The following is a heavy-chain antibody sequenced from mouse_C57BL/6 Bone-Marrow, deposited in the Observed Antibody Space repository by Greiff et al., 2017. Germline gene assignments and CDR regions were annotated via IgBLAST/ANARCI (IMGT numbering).Heavy chain of an antibody. D-gene: IGHD2-2*01. CDR3: ARVYYGYDGFAY. V-gene: IGHV1-4*01. J-gene: IGHJ3*01. CDR2: INPSSGYT. CDR1: GYTFTSYT. Sequence: VQLQQSGAELARPGASVKMSCKASGYTFTSYTMHWVKQRPGQGLEWIGYINPSSGYTKYNQKFKDKATLTADKSSSTAYMQLSILTSEDSAVYYCARVYYGYDGFAYWGQGTLVTVSA.